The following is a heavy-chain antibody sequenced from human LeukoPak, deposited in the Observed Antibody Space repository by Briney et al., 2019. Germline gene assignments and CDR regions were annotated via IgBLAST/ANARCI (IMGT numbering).Heavy chain of an antibody. J-gene: IGHJ5*02. D-gene: IGHD4-23*01. CDR2: ISGSGGST. V-gene: IGHV3-23*01. CDR3: ARGDYGGNSWVVGFDP. Sequence: GGSLRLSCAASGFTFSSYAMSWVRQAPGKGLEWVSAISGSGGSTYYADSVKGRFTISRDNSKNTLYLQMNSLRAEDTAVYYCARGDYGGNSWVVGFDPWGQGTLVTVSS. CDR1: GFTFSSYA.